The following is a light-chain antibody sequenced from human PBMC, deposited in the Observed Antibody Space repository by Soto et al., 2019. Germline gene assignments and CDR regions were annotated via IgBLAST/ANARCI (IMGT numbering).Light chain of an antibody. CDR2: AAS. J-gene: IGKJ4*01. Sequence: IPLTQSPSSLSASVGDRVTITCRASQGLNTNLAWYQQRPGKAPKLLIYAASTLQKGVPSRFSGNGSGTDFTLTISSLQHEDFETYYCQQASSFPLTLGGGTKVDIK. V-gene: IGKV1-9*01. CDR3: QQASSFPLT. CDR1: QGLNTN.